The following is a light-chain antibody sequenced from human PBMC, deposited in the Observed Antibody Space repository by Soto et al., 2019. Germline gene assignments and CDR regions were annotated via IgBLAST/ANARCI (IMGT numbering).Light chain of an antibody. CDR1: QSVSSY. Sequence: EIVLTQSPATLSLSPVERATLSCRASQSVSSYLAWYQQKPGQAPRLLIYGASSRATGIPARFSGSGSGTDFTLTISRLEPEDFAVYYCQQYGSSPETFGQGTKVDI. V-gene: IGKV3-20*01. CDR2: GAS. CDR3: QQYGSSPET. J-gene: IGKJ1*01.